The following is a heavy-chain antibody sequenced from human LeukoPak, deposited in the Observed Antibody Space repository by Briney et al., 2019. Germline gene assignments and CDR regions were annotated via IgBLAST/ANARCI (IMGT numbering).Heavy chain of an antibody. CDR1: GFTFSSYA. CDR2: IGARADTS. V-gene: IGHV3-23*01. J-gene: IGHJ4*02. Sequence: GGSLRVSCAASGFTFSSYAMTWVRQAPGNGLEWVSAIGARADTSDYADAVKGRFIISRDNSKNTLYLQMNSLRAEDTAVYYCVKRDKGTFDYWGRGTLVTVSS. D-gene: IGHD3-16*01. CDR3: VKRDKGTFDY.